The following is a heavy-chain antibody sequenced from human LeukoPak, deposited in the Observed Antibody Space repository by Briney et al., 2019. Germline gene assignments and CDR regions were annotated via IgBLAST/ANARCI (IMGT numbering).Heavy chain of an antibody. D-gene: IGHD3-22*01. V-gene: IGHV1-8*02. CDR3: ARAGDYYDSSGYYYS. Sequence: ASVKVSCKASGYTFTGYYMHWVRQAPGQGLEWMGWINPNSGNTGYAQKFQGRVTMTRNTSISTAYMELSSLRSEDTAVYYCARAGDYYDSSGYYYSWGQGTLVTVSS. CDR1: GYTFTGYY. J-gene: IGHJ4*02. CDR2: INPNSGNT.